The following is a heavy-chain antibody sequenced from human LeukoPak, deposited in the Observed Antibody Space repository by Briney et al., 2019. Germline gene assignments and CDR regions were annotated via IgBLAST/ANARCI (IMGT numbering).Heavy chain of an antibody. CDR1: GVSISSGSDY. D-gene: IGHD2/OR15-2a*01. J-gene: IGHJ2*01. CDR3: AKHEDYFNYRRYFDL. V-gene: IGHV4-39*01. CDR2: IYSSGST. Sequence: SETLSLTCTVSGVSISSGSDYWGWIHQAPGRGLEWIGSIYSSGSTYYNPSLKSRVTISVDTSRNQFSVRLSSVTAADTAKYYCAKHEDYFNYRRYFDLWGRGTLVTVSS.